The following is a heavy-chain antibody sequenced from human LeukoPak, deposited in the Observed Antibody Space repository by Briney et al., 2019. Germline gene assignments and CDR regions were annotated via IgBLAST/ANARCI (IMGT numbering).Heavy chain of an antibody. CDR3: ARDRFWTYGDYMDY. V-gene: IGHV3-15*01. CDR1: GFTFSNAW. J-gene: IGHJ4*02. Sequence: GGSLRLSCAASGFTFSNAWMNWVRQAPGKGLEWVGRIKSEPEGGTTDYAAPVKGRFTVSRDDSKNTLYLEMNSLGAEDTAVYYCARDRFWTYGDYMDYWGQGTLVTVSS. D-gene: IGHD4-17*01. CDR2: IKSEPEGGTT.